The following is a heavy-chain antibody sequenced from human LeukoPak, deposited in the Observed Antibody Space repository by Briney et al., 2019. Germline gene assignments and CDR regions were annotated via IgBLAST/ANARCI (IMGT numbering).Heavy chain of an antibody. CDR1: GFTFDDYA. J-gene: IGHJ4*02. V-gene: IGHV3-9*01. Sequence: GGSLRLSCAASGFTFDDYAMHWVRQAPGKGLEWVSGISWNSGSIGYADSVKGRFTISRDNAKNSLYLQMNSLRAEDTALYYCAKDYSSSWYYFDYWGQGTLVTVSS. D-gene: IGHD6-13*01. CDR2: ISWNSGSI. CDR3: AKDYSSSWYYFDY.